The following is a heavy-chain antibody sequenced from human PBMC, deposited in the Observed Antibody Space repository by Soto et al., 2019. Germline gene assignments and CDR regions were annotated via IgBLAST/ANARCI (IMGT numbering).Heavy chain of an antibody. D-gene: IGHD5-18*01. CDR1: GFTFSSYA. Sequence: GGSLRLSCAASGFTFSSYAMSWVRQAPGKGLEWVSAISGSGGSTYYADSVKGRFTISRDNSKNTLYLQMNSLRAEDTAVYYCAKDPRGSSSPASDYWGQGPLVTVSS. V-gene: IGHV3-23*01. J-gene: IGHJ4*02. CDR3: AKDPRGSSSPASDY. CDR2: ISGSGGST.